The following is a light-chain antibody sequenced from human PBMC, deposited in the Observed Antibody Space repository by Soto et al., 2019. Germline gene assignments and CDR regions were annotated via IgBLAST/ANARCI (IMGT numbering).Light chain of an antibody. CDR2: GNN. Sequence: QSVLTQPPSASGTPGQTVTLSCSGGASNIGSNSVTWYQQLPGTAPKLVLFGNNQRPSGVPDRISGSRSGTSASLAISGLQSEDAAAYYFAAWDDSLNGVLFGGGTQLTVL. J-gene: IGLJ2*01. CDR1: ASNIGSNS. CDR3: AAWDDSLNGVL. V-gene: IGLV1-44*01.